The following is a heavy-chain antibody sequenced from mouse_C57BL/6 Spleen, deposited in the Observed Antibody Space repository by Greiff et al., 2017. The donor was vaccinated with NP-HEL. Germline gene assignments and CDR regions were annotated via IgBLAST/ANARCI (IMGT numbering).Heavy chain of an antibody. V-gene: IGHV1-15*01. CDR2: IDPETGGT. CDR1: GYTFTDYE. J-gene: IGHJ4*01. D-gene: IGHD2-4*01. CDR3: TRSDYDGSYAMDY. Sequence: QVQLQQSGAELVRPGASVTLSCKASGYTFTDYEMHWVKQTPVHGLEWIGAIDPETGGTAYNQKFKGKAILTADKSSSTAYMELRSLTSEDSAVYYCTRSDYDGSYAMDYWGQGTSVTVSS.